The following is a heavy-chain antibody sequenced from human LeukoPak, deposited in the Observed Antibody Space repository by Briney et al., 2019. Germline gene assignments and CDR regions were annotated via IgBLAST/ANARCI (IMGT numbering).Heavy chain of an antibody. CDR2: INPNSGGT. D-gene: IGHD3-22*01. CDR3: ARDSSGYFPPMDV. Sequence: ASVKVSCKASGYTFTGYYMHWVRQAPGQGLEWMGWINPNSGGTNYAQKFQGRVTMTRDTSISTAYMELSRLKSDDTAVYYCARDSSGYFPPMDVWGQGTTVTVSS. CDR1: GYTFTGYY. V-gene: IGHV1-2*02. J-gene: IGHJ6*02.